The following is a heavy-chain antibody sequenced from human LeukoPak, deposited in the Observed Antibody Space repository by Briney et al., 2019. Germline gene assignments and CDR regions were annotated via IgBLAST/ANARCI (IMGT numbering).Heavy chain of an antibody. V-gene: IGHV3-30*02. CDR2: IRYDGTNK. CDR3: ARRSSSGWYPDYYYYYMDV. D-gene: IGHD6-19*01. Sequence: PGGSLRLSCAASGFTFSNAWMSWVRQAPGKGLEWVAFIRYDGTNKYYADSVKGRFTISRDNSKNTLYLKMNSLRGEDTAVYYCARRSSSGWYPDYYYYYMDVWGKGTTVTISS. J-gene: IGHJ6*03. CDR1: GFTFSNAW.